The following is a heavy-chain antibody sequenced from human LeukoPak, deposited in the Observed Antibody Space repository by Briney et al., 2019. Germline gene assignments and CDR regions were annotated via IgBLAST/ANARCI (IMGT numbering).Heavy chain of an antibody. J-gene: IGHJ4*02. CDR3: ARERSSSDDY. CDR2: IYTSGST. Sequence: PSETLSLTCTVSGGSITSGYYWSWIRQPAGKGLEWIGRIYTSGSTNYNPSLKSRVTMSVDTSKNQFSLKLSSVTAADTAVYYCARERSSSDDYWGQGTLVTVSS. CDR1: GGSITSGYY. D-gene: IGHD6-13*01. V-gene: IGHV4-4*07.